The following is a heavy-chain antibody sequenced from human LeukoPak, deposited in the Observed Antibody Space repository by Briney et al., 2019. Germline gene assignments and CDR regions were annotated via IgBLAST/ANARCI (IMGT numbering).Heavy chain of an antibody. CDR2: IKQDGSEK. D-gene: IGHD1-14*01. V-gene: IGHV3-7*01. J-gene: IGHJ5*02. Sequence: GGSLRLSCAASGFTFSSYWMSWVRQAPGKGLEWEANIKQDGSEKYYVDSVKGRFTISRDNAKNSLYLQMNSLRAEDTAVYYCAREGIINWLDPWGQGTLVTVSS. CDR1: GFTFSSYW. CDR3: AREGIINWLDP.